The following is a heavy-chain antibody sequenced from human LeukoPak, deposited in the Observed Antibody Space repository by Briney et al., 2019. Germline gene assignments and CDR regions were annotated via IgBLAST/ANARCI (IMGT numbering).Heavy chain of an antibody. CDR2: IYPGDSDT. Sequence: GESLKISCKGSGYSFTSYWIGWVRQMPGKGLEWMGIIYPGDSDTRYSPSFQGQVTISADKSISTAYLQWSSLKASDTAMYYCASYGDDYGDYDPFDIWVQGTMVTVSS. D-gene: IGHD4-17*01. J-gene: IGHJ3*02. CDR3: ASYGDDYGDYDPFDI. V-gene: IGHV5-51*01. CDR1: GYSFTSYW.